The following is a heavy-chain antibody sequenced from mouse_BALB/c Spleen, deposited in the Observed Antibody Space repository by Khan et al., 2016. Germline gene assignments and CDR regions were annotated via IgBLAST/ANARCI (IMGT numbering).Heavy chain of an antibody. D-gene: IGHD4-1*01. V-gene: IGHV14-3*02. Sequence: VQLKQSGAELVKPGASVKLSCTASGFNIKDTYMHWVKQRPEQGLEWIGRIDPANGNTKYDPKFQGKATITADTSSNTAYLQRSSLTSEDTAVYYCARGRTAFAYWGQGTLVTVSA. CDR1: GFNIKDTY. CDR3: ARGRTAFAY. J-gene: IGHJ3*01. CDR2: IDPANGNT.